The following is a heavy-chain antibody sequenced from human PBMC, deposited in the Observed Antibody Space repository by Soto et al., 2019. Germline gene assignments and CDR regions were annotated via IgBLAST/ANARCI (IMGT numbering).Heavy chain of an antibody. J-gene: IGHJ5*02. Sequence: VQLVESGGGVVQPGRSLRLSCAASGFTFSSYGMHWVRQAPGKGLEWVAVISYDGSNKYYADSVKGRFTISRDNSKNTLYLQMNSLRAEDTAVYYCAKDQGAYYDILTTPNWFDPWGQGTLVTVSS. D-gene: IGHD3-9*01. CDR1: GFTFSSYG. V-gene: IGHV3-30*18. CDR2: ISYDGSNK. CDR3: AKDQGAYYDILTTPNWFDP.